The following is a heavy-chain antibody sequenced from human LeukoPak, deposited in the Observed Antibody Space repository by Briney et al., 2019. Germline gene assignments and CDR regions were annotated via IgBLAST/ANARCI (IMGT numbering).Heavy chain of an antibody. CDR2: IYYSGST. V-gene: IGHV4-39*07. CDR3: ARQNLYYDFWSGYSGETKPLDY. D-gene: IGHD3-3*01. CDR1: GGSISSSSYY. J-gene: IGHJ4*02. Sequence: SETLSLTCTVSGGSISSSSYYWGWIRQPPGKGLEWIGSIYYSGSTYYNPSLKSRVTISVDTSKNQFSLKLSSVTAADTAVYYCARQNLYYDFWSGYSGETKPLDYWGQGTLVTVSS.